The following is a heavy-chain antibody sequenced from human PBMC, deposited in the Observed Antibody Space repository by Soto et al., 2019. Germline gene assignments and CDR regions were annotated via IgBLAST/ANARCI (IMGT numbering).Heavy chain of an antibody. J-gene: IGHJ5*02. CDR2: ISSSGSTI. V-gene: IGHV3-48*03. CDR3: ARADPLRYFWFDP. D-gene: IGHD3-9*01. CDR1: GFTFSSYA. Sequence: GGSLRLSCAAPGFTFSSYAMSWFREAPVKGLEWVSYISSSGSTIYYADSVKGRFTISRDNAKNSLYLQMNSLRAEDTAVYYCARADPLRYFWFDPWGQGTLVTVSS.